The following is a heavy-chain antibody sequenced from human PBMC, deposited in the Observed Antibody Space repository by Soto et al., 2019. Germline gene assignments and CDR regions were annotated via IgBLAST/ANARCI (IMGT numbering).Heavy chain of an antibody. D-gene: IGHD6-25*01. CDR3: AKHRGVAASYYYGMDV. Sequence: QVQLVESGGGVVQPGRSLRLSCAASGFTFSNYGMHWVRQAPGKGLEWVAIISYDRTNKYYADSVKGRFTISRDNSKNTLYLQMNSLRAEDTAVYYCAKHRGVAASYYYGMDVWGQGTTVTVSS. J-gene: IGHJ6*02. CDR2: ISYDRTNK. V-gene: IGHV3-30*18. CDR1: GFTFSNYG.